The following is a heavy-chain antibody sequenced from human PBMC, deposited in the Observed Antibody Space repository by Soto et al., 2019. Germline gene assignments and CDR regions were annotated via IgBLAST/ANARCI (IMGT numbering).Heavy chain of an antibody. D-gene: IGHD3-3*01. CDR3: ARGGVSTRTFDY. Sequence: GESLKISCKGSVYNFAGYWIAWVRQMPGKGLELMGIIYPSDSDTRYRPSFQGQVTISADKSISSAYLQWSSLRASDTAMYYCARGGVSTRTFDYWGQGSPVPVSS. J-gene: IGHJ4*02. CDR1: VYNFAGYW. V-gene: IGHV5-51*01. CDR2: IYPSDSDT.